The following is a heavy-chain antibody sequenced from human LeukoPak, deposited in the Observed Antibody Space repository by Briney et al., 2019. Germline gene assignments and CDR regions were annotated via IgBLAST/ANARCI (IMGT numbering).Heavy chain of an antibody. CDR2: ISSSGSTI. V-gene: IGHV3-48*01. J-gene: IGHJ6*02. D-gene: IGHD3-10*01. CDR3: ARDLLYHGSGSSFYGMDV. Sequence: GGSLRLSCAASGFTFSSYNMNWVRQAPGKGLEWVSDISSSGSTIYFADSVKGRFTISRDNAKNSLFLQMNSLRVEDTAVYYCARDLLYHGSGSSFYGMDVWGQGTTVTVSS. CDR1: GFTFSSYN.